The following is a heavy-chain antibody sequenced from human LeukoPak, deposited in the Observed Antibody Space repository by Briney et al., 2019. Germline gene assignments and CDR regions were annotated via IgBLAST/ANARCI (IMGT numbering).Heavy chain of an antibody. V-gene: IGHV1-8*01. Sequence: ASVKVPCKASGYTFTSYDINWVRQATGQGLEWMGWMNPNSGNTGYAQKFQGRVTMTRDTSISTAYMELSRLRSDDTAVYYCARDESDFWSGYSSNWGQGTLVTVSS. CDR1: GYTFTSYD. D-gene: IGHD3-3*01. CDR2: MNPNSGNT. J-gene: IGHJ4*02. CDR3: ARDESDFWSGYSSN.